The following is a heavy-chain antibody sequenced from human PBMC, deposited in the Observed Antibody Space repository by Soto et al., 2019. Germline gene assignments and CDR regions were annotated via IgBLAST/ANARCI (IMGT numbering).Heavy chain of an antibody. V-gene: IGHV3-33*01. Sequence: PGGSLRLSCAASGFTFSSYGMHWVRQAPGKGLEWVAVIWYDGSNKYYADSVKGRFTISRDNSKNTLYLQMNSLRAEDTAVYYCARDDISDFWSGYYCYGMDVWGQGTTVTVSS. CDR2: IWYDGSNK. D-gene: IGHD3-3*01. CDR1: GFTFSSYG. CDR3: ARDDISDFWSGYYCYGMDV. J-gene: IGHJ6*02.